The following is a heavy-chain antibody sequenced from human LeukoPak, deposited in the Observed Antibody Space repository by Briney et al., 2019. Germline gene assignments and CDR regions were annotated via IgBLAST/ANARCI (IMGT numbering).Heavy chain of an antibody. CDR1: GFTFSSYG. V-gene: IGHV3-30*02. CDR3: AKDIRYCSGGSCYSGGAGFDY. Sequence: GGSLRLSCAASGFTFSSYGMHWVRQAPGKGLEWVAFIRYDGSNKYYADSVKGRFTISRDDAKNSLYLQMNSLRAEDTAVYYCAKDIRYCSGGSCYSGGAGFDYWGQGTLVTVSS. J-gene: IGHJ4*02. D-gene: IGHD2-15*01. CDR2: IRYDGSNK.